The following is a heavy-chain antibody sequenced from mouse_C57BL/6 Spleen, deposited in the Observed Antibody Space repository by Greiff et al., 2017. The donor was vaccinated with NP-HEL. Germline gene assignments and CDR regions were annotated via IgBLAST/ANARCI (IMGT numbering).Heavy chain of an antibody. J-gene: IGHJ4*01. V-gene: IGHV2-9-1*01. CDR1: GFSLTSYA. Sequence: VKVVESGPGLVAPSQSLSITCTVSGFSLTSYAISWVRPPPGKGLEWLGIIWTGGGTNYNSALKSRLSISKDNSKSQVFLKMNSLQTDDTARYDCARKGELTNWDDAMDYWGQGTSVTVSS. CDR2: IWTGGGT. CDR3: ARKGELTNWDDAMDY. D-gene: IGHD4-1*01.